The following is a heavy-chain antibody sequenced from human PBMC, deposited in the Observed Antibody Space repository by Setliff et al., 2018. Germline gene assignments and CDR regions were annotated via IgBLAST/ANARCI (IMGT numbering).Heavy chain of an antibody. CDR2: ISASGDTP. J-gene: IGHJ4*02. CDR1: VYTSSSYA. CDR3: CSGSYLFVY. D-gene: IGHD1-26*01. V-gene: IGHV3-23*01. Sequence: PGGSLRLSCAASVYTSSSYAMTWVRQAPGKGLEWVSIISASGDTPYYADSVKGRFTISRDNSKNTLYLQINSLRAEDTAVYYCCSGSYLFVYWGQGSLVTVSS.